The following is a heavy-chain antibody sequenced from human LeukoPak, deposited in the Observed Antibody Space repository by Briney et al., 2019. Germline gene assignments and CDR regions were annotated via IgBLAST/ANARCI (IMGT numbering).Heavy chain of an antibody. Sequence: ASVKVSCKASGYTFTSYGINWVRQAPGQGLEWMGWIRAYNGNTNYAQKLQGRVTMTTDTSTSTAYMELSSLRSEDTAVYYCARGRGWYDFWSGYYKSYELGPGSLGYWGQGTLVTVSS. J-gene: IGHJ4*02. V-gene: IGHV1-18*01. CDR1: GYTFTSYG. D-gene: IGHD3-3*01. CDR2: IRAYNGNT. CDR3: ARGRGWYDFWSGYYKSYELGPGSLGY.